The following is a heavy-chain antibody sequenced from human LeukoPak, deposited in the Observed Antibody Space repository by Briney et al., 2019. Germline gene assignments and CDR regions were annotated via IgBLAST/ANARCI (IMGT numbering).Heavy chain of an antibody. J-gene: IGHJ3*02. V-gene: IGHV4-61*01. Sequence: SETLSLTCTVSSGSISSSSYYWSWIRQPPGKGLEWIGYIYYSGSTNYNPSLKSRVTISVDTSKNQFSLKLSSVTAADTAVYYCARDSNSGWYRDAFDIWGQGTMVTVSS. CDR1: SGSISSSSYY. D-gene: IGHD6-19*01. CDR2: IYYSGST. CDR3: ARDSNSGWYRDAFDI.